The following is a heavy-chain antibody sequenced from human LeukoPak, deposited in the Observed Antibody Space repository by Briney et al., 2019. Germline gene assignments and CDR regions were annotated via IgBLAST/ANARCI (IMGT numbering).Heavy chain of an antibody. CDR1: GGSLSAYY. J-gene: IGHJ1*01. V-gene: IGHV4-34*01. CDR2: INHGGGT. CDR3: ARYLDYGGNSRVFQH. D-gene: IGHD4-23*01. Sequence: SETLSLTCAVYGGSLSAYYWTWIRQPPGKGLEWIGEINHGGGTNCNPSLKSRVTISIDTSKNQFSLKLSSVTAADTAVYYCARYLDYGGNSRVFQHWGQGTLVTVSS.